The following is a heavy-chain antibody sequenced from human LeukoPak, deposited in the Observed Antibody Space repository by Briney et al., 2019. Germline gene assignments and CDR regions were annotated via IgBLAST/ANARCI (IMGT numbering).Heavy chain of an antibody. J-gene: IGHJ6*04. CDR2: IEQDGSEK. CDR3: ARVVIDYYYYGMDV. V-gene: IGHV3-7*03. Sequence: GGSLRLSCAASGFTFSSYWMSWVRQAPGKGLEWVADIEQDGSEKYYVDSVKGRFTISRDNAKNSLYLQMNSLRAEDTAVYYCARVVIDYYYYGMDVWGKGTTVTVSS. D-gene: IGHD3-16*02. CDR1: GFTFSSYW.